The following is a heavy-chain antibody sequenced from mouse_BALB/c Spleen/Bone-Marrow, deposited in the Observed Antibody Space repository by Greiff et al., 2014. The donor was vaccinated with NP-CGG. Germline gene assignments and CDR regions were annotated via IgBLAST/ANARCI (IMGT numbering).Heavy chain of an antibody. D-gene: IGHD1-1*02. Sequence: DVHLVESGGDLVKPGGSLKLSCAASGFTFSDFYMFWFRQTPEKRLEWVATISDGGTYTYYPDSVKGRFTISRDNAKNNLYLQMSSLKSEDTAMYYCARSGERYGAMDYWGQGTSVTVPS. J-gene: IGHJ4*01. V-gene: IGHV5-4*02. CDR3: ARSGERYGAMDY. CDR1: GFTFSDFY. CDR2: ISDGGTYT.